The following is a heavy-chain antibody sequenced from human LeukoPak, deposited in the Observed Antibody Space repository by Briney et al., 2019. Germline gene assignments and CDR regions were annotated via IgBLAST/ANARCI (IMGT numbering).Heavy chain of an antibody. V-gene: IGHV3-21*01. CDR1: GFTFRIYG. CDR3: ARSRAQQRDTQFDY. CDR2: ISSSRGYI. D-gene: IGHD5-18*01. J-gene: IGHJ4*02. Sequence: GGSLRLSCAASGFTFRIYGMYWVRQAPGKGLEWVSSISSSRGYIYYADSVKGRFTISRDNAKNSLYLQMNSLGAEDTAVYYCARSRAQQRDTQFDYWGQGTLVTVSS.